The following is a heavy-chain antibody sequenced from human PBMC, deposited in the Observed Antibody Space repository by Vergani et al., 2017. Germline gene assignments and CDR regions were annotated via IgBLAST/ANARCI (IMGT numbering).Heavy chain of an antibody. CDR3: SRGPPDCYGIDV. J-gene: IGHJ6*02. V-gene: IGHV4-61*02. CDR2: NYTSGST. CDR1: GGSISSGSYY. Sequence: QVQLQESGPGLVKPSQTLSLTCTVSGGSISSGSYYWSWIRQPAGKGLEWIGRNYTSGSTNYNPSLKSRVTISVDTSKNQFSLKLTSVPAADTAVYYGSRGPPDCYGIDVWGQGTTVTVSS.